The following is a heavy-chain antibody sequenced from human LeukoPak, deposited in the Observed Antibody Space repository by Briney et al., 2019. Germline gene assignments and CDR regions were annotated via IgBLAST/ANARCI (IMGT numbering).Heavy chain of an antibody. V-gene: IGHV3-21*01. J-gene: IGHJ5*02. Sequence: GGSLRLSCAASGFTFSSYSMNWVRQAPGKGLEWVSSISSSSSYIYYADSVKGRFTISRDNAKNSLYLQMNSLRAEDTAVYYCARDTDYGVPNWFDPWGQGTLVTVSS. CDR1: GFTFSSYS. D-gene: IGHD4-17*01. CDR2: ISSSSSYI. CDR3: ARDTDYGVPNWFDP.